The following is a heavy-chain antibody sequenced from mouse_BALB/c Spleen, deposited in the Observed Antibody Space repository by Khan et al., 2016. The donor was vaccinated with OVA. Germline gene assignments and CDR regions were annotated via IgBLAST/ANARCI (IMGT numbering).Heavy chain of an antibody. V-gene: IGHV2-2*02. CDR2: IWSGGIT. CDR1: GFSLTSYG. CDR3: ARNRNGYFDY. D-gene: IGHD1-1*02. J-gene: IGHJ2*01. Sequence: QVQLQQSGPGLVQPSQSLSITCTVSGFSLTSYGVHWVRQSPGKGLEWLGVIWSGGITDYNATFISRLSISKDISKSQVFFKMNSLQTNDTAIYYCARNRNGYFDYWGQGTTLTVSS.